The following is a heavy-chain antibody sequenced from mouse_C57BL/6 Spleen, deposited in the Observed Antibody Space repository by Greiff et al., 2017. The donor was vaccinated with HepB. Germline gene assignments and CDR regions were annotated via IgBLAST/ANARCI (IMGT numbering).Heavy chain of an antibody. J-gene: IGHJ3*01. D-gene: IGHD2-1*01. CDR1: GYTFTSYW. CDR2: IYPSDSET. Sequence: QVQLQQPGAELVRPGSSVKLSCKASGYTFTSYWMDWVKQRPGQGLEWIGNIYPSDSETHYNQKFKDKATLTVDKSSSTAYLQLSSLTSEDSAVYYCASLEGNYGFAYWGQGTLVTVSA. CDR3: ASLEGNYGFAY. V-gene: IGHV1-61*01.